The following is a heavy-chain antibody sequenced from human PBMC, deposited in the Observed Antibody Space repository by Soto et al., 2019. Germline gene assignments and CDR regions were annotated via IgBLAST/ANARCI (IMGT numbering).Heavy chain of an antibody. V-gene: IGHV1-18*01. D-gene: IGHD6-19*01. CDR2: ISTYNGNT. CDR1: GYTFTTYP. CDR3: EREGSGWDFDL. Sequence: ASVKVSCKASGYTFTTYPITWVRQAPGHGLEWLGWISTYNGNTNFAQGLQDRVSMTRDTSTNTAYLELRSLRSDDTAVYFCEREGSGWDFDLWGQGSPVTVS. J-gene: IGHJ4*02.